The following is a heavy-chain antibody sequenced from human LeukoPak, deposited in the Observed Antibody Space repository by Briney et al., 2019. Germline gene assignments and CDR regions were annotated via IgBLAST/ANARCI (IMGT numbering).Heavy chain of an antibody. CDR2: IIPIFGTA. Sequence: SVKVSCKASGGTFSSYAISWVRQAPGQGLEWMGGIIPIFGTANYAQKLQGRVTITADESTSTAYMELSSLRSEDTAVYYCAGQREGPTYYYDSSGYYFDAFDIWGQGTMVTVSS. CDR1: GGTFSSYA. D-gene: IGHD3-22*01. J-gene: IGHJ3*02. CDR3: AGQREGPTYYYDSSGYYFDAFDI. V-gene: IGHV1-69*01.